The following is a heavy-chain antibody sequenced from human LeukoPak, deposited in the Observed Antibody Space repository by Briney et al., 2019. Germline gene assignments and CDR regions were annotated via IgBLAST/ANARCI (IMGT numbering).Heavy chain of an antibody. D-gene: IGHD7-27*01. Sequence: PGGSLRLSCAASGFTVSTKYMTWVRQAPGKGLEWVSIIYSGGSTYYGDSVKGRFTISRDNSKNTLYLQMNSLRDEDTAVYYCARGTGDVGAIDIWGQGTMVTVSS. CDR3: ARGTGDVGAIDI. CDR2: IYSGGST. CDR1: GFTVSTKY. J-gene: IGHJ3*02. V-gene: IGHV3-66*01.